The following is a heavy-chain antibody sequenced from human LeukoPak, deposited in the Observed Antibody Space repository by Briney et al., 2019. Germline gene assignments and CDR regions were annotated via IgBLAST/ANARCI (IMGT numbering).Heavy chain of an antibody. Sequence: GGSLRLSCAASGFTFSTYEMNWVRQAPGKGLEWISYISSSGSSIHYADSVKGRVTISRDNSKNTLSLQMNSLRAEDTAVYYCAKGIELWLTYFDHWGQGTLVTASS. J-gene: IGHJ4*02. CDR2: ISSSGSSI. V-gene: IGHV3-48*03. D-gene: IGHD5-18*01. CDR1: GFTFSTYE. CDR3: AKGIELWLTYFDH.